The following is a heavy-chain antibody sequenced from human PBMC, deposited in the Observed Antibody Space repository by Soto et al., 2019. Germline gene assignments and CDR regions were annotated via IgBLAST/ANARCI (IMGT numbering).Heavy chain of an antibody. J-gene: IGHJ4*02. Sequence: EVQLVQSGAEVKKPGESLKISCKGSGYSFTSYWIGWVRQMPGKGLEWMGIIYPGDSDTRYSPSFQGQVTISADKSISNAYLQWSSLKASDNAMYYCARVGIAVAGTPGYFDYWGQGTLVTVSS. CDR2: IYPGDSDT. D-gene: IGHD6-19*01. CDR3: ARVGIAVAGTPGYFDY. V-gene: IGHV5-51*01. CDR1: GYSFTSYW.